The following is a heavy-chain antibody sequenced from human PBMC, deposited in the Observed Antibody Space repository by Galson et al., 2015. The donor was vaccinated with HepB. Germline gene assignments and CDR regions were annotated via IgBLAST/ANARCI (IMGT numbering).Heavy chain of an antibody. V-gene: IGHV1-2*02. CDR3: ARDYCSSTSCYFFGY. CDR2: ISPNSGGT. CDR1: GSTFTGYY. D-gene: IGHD2-2*01. Sequence: SVKVSCKASGSTFTGYYIHWVRQAPGQGLEWMGWISPNSGGTHYAQEFQGRVTMTRDTSISTAYMELSRLRSDDTAVYFCARDYCSSTSCYFFGYWGQGTLVTVSS. J-gene: IGHJ4*02.